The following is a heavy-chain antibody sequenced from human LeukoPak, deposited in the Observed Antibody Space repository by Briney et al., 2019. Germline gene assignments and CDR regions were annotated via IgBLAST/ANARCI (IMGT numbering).Heavy chain of an antibody. V-gene: IGHV4-59*01. Sequence: SETLSLNCSVSGDSINRYYWNWIRQAPGKGLEWVGYIHYSGSTNYNPSLKSRVTISADTSKKQFSLKLRSVTAADTAVCYCARLRVERYYYYYMDVWGNGTTVTVSS. CDR3: ARLRVERYYYYYMDV. D-gene: IGHD5-24*01. CDR2: IHYSGST. CDR1: GDSINRYY. J-gene: IGHJ6*03.